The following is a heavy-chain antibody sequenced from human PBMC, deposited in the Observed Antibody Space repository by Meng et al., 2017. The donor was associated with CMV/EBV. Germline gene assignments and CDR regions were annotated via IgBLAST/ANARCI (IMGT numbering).Heavy chain of an antibody. J-gene: IGHJ5*02. D-gene: IGHD5-12*01. CDR3: ARGGFIVATILVVQNWFDP. Sequence: SVKVSCKASGGTFSSYAISWVRQAHRQGLEWMGGIIPIFGTANYAQKFQGRVTITTDESTSTAYMELSSLRSEDTAVYYCARGGFIVATILVVQNWFDPWGQGTLVTVSS. CDR2: IIPIFGTA. V-gene: IGHV1-69*05. CDR1: GGTFSSYA.